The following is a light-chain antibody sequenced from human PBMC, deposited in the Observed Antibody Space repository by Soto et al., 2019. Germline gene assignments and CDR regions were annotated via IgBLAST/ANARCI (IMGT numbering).Light chain of an antibody. J-gene: IGKJ1*01. CDR3: QQYNTWPRT. Sequence: EIVMTQSPATLPVSPGERATLSCRASQYINSNLAWYQQKPGQAPRLLIYVASTRATGIPARFSGGGSGTEFTLTISSLQSEDFAVYYCQQYNTWPRTFGQGTKVDIK. V-gene: IGKV3-15*01. CDR1: QYINSN. CDR2: VAS.